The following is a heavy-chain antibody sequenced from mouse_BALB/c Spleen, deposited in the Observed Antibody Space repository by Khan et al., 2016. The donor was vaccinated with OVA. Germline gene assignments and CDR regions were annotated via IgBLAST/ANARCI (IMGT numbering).Heavy chain of an antibody. CDR1: GYSITSDYA. J-gene: IGHJ3*01. CDR2: ISSSGST. V-gene: IGHV3-2*02. D-gene: IGHD3-3*01. Sequence: EVQLQESGPGLVKPSQSLSLTCTVTGYSITSDYAWNWIRQFPGNKLEWMGYISSSGSTSYTPSLKSRLSITRDTSKNQFFLQLNSVTTEDPATYYCTGGRTYWGQGTLVTVST. CDR3: TGGRTY.